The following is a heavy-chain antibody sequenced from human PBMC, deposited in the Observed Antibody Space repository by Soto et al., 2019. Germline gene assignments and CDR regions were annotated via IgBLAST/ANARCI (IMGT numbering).Heavy chain of an antibody. CDR1: EFTFNDYA. D-gene: IGHD6-13*01. CDR2: ISWNSGSI. V-gene: IGHV3-9*01. Sequence: LRLSCAASEFTFNDYAMHWVRQAPGKGLEWVSGISWNSGSIGSADSVKGRFTISRDNAKNSLYLQMNSLRAEDTALYFCAKALAAAGMGYYYDAPDVWGPGLTVTVSS. CDR3: AKALAAAGMGYYYDAPDV. J-gene: IGHJ6*02.